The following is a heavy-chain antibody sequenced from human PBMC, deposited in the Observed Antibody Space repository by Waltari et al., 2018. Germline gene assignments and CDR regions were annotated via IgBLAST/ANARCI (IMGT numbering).Heavy chain of an antibody. CDR2: LRYDGTNK. V-gene: IGHV3-30*02. CDR3: AKDPLYD. CDR1: GFTFSSYG. Sequence: QVQLLESGGGVVKPGGSLRLSCAASGFTFSSYGMHWVRQAPGKGLEWVAYLRYDGTNKYYADSVNGRFTIARDNSKITLYLQMNSLRGEDTAVYYCAKDPLYDWGQGTLVTVSS. J-gene: IGHJ4*02. D-gene: IGHD4-17*01.